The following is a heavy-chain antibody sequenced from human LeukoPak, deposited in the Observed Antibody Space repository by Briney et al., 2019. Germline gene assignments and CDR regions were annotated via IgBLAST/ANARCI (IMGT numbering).Heavy chain of an antibody. D-gene: IGHD5-18*01. CDR2: IRYDGSNK. J-gene: IGHJ4*02. V-gene: IGHV3-30*02. CDR1: GFTFSSYG. Sequence: PGGSLRLSCAASGFTFSSYGMRWVRQAPGKGLEWVAFIRYDGSNKYYADSVKGRFTISRDNSKNTLYLQMNSLRAEDTAVYYCAKEKIQLNPFDYWGQGTLVTVSS. CDR3: AKEKIQLNPFDY.